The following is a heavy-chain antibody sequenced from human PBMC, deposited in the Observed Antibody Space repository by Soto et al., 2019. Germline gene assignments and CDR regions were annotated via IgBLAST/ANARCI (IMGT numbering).Heavy chain of an antibody. V-gene: IGHV3-53*02. D-gene: IGHD1-1*01. Sequence: EVQLVETGGGLIQPGESLRLSCADFGLTISGKKYVAWVRQAPGKGLEWVSGLYDVDGSFYADSVRGRFTTSSDSSKTTVYLQMNDLRPDDTAVYYCATWHEREHAYDVWGQGTTVTVSS. CDR3: ATWHEREHAYDV. CDR2: LYDVDGS. CDR1: GLTISGKKY. J-gene: IGHJ3*01.